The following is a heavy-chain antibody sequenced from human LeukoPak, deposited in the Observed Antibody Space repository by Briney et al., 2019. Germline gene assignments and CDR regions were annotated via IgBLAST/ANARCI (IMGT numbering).Heavy chain of an antibody. D-gene: IGHD6-13*01. CDR2: IRSKANSYAT. V-gene: IGHV3-73*01. J-gene: IGHJ4*02. CDR1: GFTFSDSA. Sequence: GGSLRLSCAASGFTFSDSAMNWVRQASGKGLEWVGRIRSKANSYATAYAASVKGRFTISRDDSKNTAYLQMNSLKTEDTAVYYCTRVLSDSSSAKFDYWGQGTLVTVSS. CDR3: TRVLSDSSSAKFDY.